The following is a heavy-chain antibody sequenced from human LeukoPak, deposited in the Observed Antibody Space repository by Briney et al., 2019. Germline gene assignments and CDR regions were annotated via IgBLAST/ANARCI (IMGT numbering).Heavy chain of an antibody. V-gene: IGHV3-74*01. Sequence: GGSLILSCAASGFTIIGFWMHWVRPVPGEGLGWVARMNSAGTTINYADSVKGRFTISRDNVRNTLHLQMNNLSLEDTAVYFRIREVQVRASASLGLWGRGTLVTVS. CDR1: GFTIIGFW. CDR3: IREVQVRASASLGL. J-gene: IGHJ4*01. CDR2: MNSAGTTI. D-gene: IGHD1-1*01.